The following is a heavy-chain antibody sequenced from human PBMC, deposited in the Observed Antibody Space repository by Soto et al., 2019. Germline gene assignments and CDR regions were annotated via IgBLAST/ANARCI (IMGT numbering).Heavy chain of an antibody. CDR2: IIPIFGTA. Sequence: QVQLVQSGAEVKKPGSSVKVSCKASGGTFSSYAISWVRQAPGQGLEWMGGIIPIFGTANYAQKFQGRVTINADESTSTDYMELSSLRSEDTAVYYCARSEVRDSSGHYLPLYYYYGMDVWGQGTTVTVSS. V-gene: IGHV1-69*01. D-gene: IGHD3-22*01. CDR3: ARSEVRDSSGHYLPLYYYYGMDV. CDR1: GGTFSSYA. J-gene: IGHJ6*02.